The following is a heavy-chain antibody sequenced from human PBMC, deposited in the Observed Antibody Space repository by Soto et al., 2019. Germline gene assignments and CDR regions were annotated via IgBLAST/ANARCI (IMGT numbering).Heavy chain of an antibody. CDR1: GFTFSNCA. D-gene: IGHD2-15*01. V-gene: IGHV3-30-3*01. CDR3: ARDYSYQRAMDV. J-gene: IGHJ6*02. Sequence: GGSRRRSCAASGFTFSNCAMYWDRQAPGKGLEWVTAISYDGSYKYYADSVKGRFSISRDNSKNTLYLQMNNLRAEDSAVYFCARDYSYQRAMDVWGQGTTVTVSS. CDR2: ISYDGSYK.